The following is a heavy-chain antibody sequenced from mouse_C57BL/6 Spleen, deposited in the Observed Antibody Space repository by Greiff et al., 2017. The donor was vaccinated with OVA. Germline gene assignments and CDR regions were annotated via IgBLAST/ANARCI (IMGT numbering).Heavy chain of an antibody. D-gene: IGHD1-1*01. CDR1: GYSITSGYY. CDR2: ISYDGSN. V-gene: IGHV3-6*01. J-gene: IGHJ1*03. CDR3: ARRYYGSRGGYFDV. Sequence: EVKLVESGPGLVKPSQSLSLTCSVTGYSITSGYYWNWIRQFPGNKLEWMGYISYDGSNNYNPSLKNRISITRDTSKNQFFLKLNSVTTEDTATYYCARRYYGSRGGYFDVWGTGTTVTVSS.